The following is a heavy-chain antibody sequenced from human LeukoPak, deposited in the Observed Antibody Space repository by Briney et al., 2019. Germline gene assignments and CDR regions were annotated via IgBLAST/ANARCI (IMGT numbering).Heavy chain of an antibody. Sequence: PGGSLRLSCAASGFTSSIDSMKAGRAAPEKGRWGVSYISTSRGTIHYADSVKGRFTVSRDNAKNSLSLQTSSLRAEDTAVYYCATNHSSDYHQRGDYWGQGTLVTVSS. V-gene: IGHV3-48*01. CDR2: ISTSRGTI. J-gene: IGHJ4*02. D-gene: IGHD3-22*01. CDR1: GFTSSIDS. CDR3: ATNHSSDYHQRGDY.